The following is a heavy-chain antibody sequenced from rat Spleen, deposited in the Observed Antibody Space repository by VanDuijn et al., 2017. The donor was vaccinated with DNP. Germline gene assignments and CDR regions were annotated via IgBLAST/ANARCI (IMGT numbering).Heavy chain of an antibody. J-gene: IGHJ2*01. CDR3: VRWNSGHFDY. D-gene: IGHD4-3*01. CDR2: ISSSGGST. V-gene: IGHV5-25*01. Sequence: EVQLVESGGGLVQPGRSLKLSCAASGFTFSNYDMAWVRQAPTKGLEWVAYISSSGGSTYYRDSVKGRFTVSRDNAKSTLYLQMNSLRSEDMATYYCVRWNSGHFDYWGQGVMVPVSS. CDR1: GFTFSNYD.